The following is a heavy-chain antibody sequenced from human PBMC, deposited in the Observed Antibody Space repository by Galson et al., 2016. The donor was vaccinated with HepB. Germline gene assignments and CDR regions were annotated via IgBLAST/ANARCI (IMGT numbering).Heavy chain of an antibody. J-gene: IGHJ4*02. Sequence: SLRLSCAASGFIFSSYGMHWVRQAPGKGLEWVAVISYDGSNKYYEDSVKGRFTISRDNSKNTLYLQMNSLRAEDTAVYYCARVEAPFGGLIVDYWGQGALVTVSS. CDR1: GFIFSSYG. D-gene: IGHD3-16*02. CDR2: ISYDGSNK. CDR3: ARVEAPFGGLIVDY. V-gene: IGHV3-30*03.